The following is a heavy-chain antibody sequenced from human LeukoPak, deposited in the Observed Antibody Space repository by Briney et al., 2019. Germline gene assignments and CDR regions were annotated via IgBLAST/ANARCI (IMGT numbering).Heavy chain of an antibody. CDR1: GGSISSYY. CDR2: IYTSGST. J-gene: IGHJ4*02. V-gene: IGHV4-4*07. Sequence: SEALSLTCTVSGGSISSYYWSWIRQPAGKGLEWIGRIYTSGSTNYNPSLKSRVTMSVDTSKNQFSLKLSSVTAADTAVYYCARDRPYGDYPDYWGQGTLVTVSS. D-gene: IGHD4-17*01. CDR3: ARDRPYGDYPDY.